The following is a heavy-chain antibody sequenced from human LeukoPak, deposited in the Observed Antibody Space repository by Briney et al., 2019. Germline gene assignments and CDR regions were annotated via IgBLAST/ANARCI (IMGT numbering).Heavy chain of an antibody. CDR3: ARHRYCSSTSCSYVWGSYRSSRAFDI. CDR2: IYHSGST. Sequence: SETLSLTCTVSGYSISSGYYWGWIRQPPGKGLEWIGSIYHSGSTYYNPSLKSRVTISVDTSKNQFSLKLSSVTAADTAVYYCARHRYCSSTSCSYVWGSYRSSRAFDIWGQGTMVTVSS. CDR1: GYSISSGYY. D-gene: IGHD2-2*01. J-gene: IGHJ3*02. V-gene: IGHV4-38-2*02.